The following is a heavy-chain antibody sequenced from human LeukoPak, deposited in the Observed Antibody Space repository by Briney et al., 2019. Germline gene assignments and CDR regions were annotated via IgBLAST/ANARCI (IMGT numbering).Heavy chain of an antibody. Sequence: GGSLRLSCAASEFTFSTYAMHWVRPAPGKGLEWVAVISHDGSSNYYADSVKGRFTISRDNSKNTLYLQMHTLRAEDTAVYYCARGNGALGPVPPAMPPYYYSGMDVWGQGTTVTVSS. CDR3: ARGNGALGPVPPAMPPYYYSGMDV. CDR2: ISHDGSSN. D-gene: IGHD2-2*01. V-gene: IGHV3-30*04. J-gene: IGHJ6*02. CDR1: EFTFSTYA.